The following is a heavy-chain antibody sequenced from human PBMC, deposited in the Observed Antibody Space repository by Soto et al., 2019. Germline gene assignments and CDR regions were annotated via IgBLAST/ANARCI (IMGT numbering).Heavy chain of an antibody. J-gene: IGHJ6*02. CDR3: ARDRIAAAARDYYYYGMDV. V-gene: IGHV3-21*01. Sequence: GGSLRLSCAASGFTFSSYSMNWVRQAPGKGLEWVSSISSSSSYIYYADSVKGRFTISRDNAKNSRYLQMNSLRAEDTAVYYCARDRIAAAARDYYYYGMDVWGQGTTVTVSS. D-gene: IGHD6-13*01. CDR2: ISSSSSYI. CDR1: GFTFSSYS.